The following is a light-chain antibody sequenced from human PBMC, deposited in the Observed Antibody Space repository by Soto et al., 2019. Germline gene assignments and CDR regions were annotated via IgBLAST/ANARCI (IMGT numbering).Light chain of an antibody. CDR2: DAS. Sequence: EIVLTQSPATLSLSPGVRATLSCRSSLSVSSYLVWSQQKPGQAPRLLIYDASNRVTGIPARFSGSGSGTDFTLTISSLEPEDSAVYYCQQRSKWPRGVTFGQGTRLEIK. V-gene: IGKV3-11*01. CDR3: QQRSKWPRGVT. CDR1: LSVSSY. J-gene: IGKJ5*01.